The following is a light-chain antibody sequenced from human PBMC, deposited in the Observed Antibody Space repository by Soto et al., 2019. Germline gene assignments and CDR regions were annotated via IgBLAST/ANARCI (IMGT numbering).Light chain of an antibody. J-gene: IGLJ2*01. V-gene: IGLV1-47*01. CDR2: ENN. CDR1: RSNIGINY. CDR3: AAWDDSLSAL. Sequence: QSVLTQPPSASGTPGQRVTISCSGSRSNIGINYVYWYQQLPGTAPKLLIYENNQRPSGVPDRFSGSKSGTSASLAISGLRSEDEADYYCAAWDDSLSALFGGGTKLTVL.